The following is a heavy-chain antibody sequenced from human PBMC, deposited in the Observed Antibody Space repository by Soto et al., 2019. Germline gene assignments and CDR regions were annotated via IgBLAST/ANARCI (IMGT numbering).Heavy chain of an antibody. D-gene: IGHD1-7*01. J-gene: IGHJ6*02. Sequence: PSETLSLTCTVSGASVSSSSYSWGWIRQPPGKGLEWIGSIYYSGSTYYNPSLKSRVTISVDTSKNQFSLKLSSVTAADTAVYYCARLNAGTTYYYYGMDVWGQGTTVTVSS. V-gene: IGHV4-39*01. CDR1: GASVSSSSYS. CDR2: IYYSGST. CDR3: ARLNAGTTYYYYGMDV.